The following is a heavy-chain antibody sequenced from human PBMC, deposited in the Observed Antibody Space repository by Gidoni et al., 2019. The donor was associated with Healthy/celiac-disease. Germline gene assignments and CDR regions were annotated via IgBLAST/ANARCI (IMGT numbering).Heavy chain of an antibody. CDR1: GGSFSGYY. CDR2: INHSGST. CDR3: ARGDIVVVPAAPGYYYYGMDV. D-gene: IGHD2-2*01. Sequence: VQLQQWGAGLLTPSETLSLTCAVYGGSFSGYYWRWIRQPPGKGLEWIGEINHSGSTNYNPSLKSRVTISVDTSKNQFSLKLSSVTAADTAVYYCARGDIVVVPAAPGYYYYGMDVWGQGTTVTVSS. J-gene: IGHJ6*02. V-gene: IGHV4-34*01.